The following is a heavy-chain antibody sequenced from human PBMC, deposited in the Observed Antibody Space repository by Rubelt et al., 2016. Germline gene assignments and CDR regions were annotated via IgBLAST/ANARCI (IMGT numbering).Heavy chain of an antibody. V-gene: IGHV4-31*01. CDR1: GGSISSGGYY. CDR3: ATRFGVVPIPHFDY. CDR2: IYYSGST. J-gene: IGHJ4*02. Sequence: QVQLQESGPGLVKPSQTLSLTCTVSGGSISSGGYYWSWIRQHPGKGLEWIGYIYYSGSTYYNPSLKSLVTISVETSKNQVFLKLSSVTSADTAVYYCATRFGVVPIPHFDYWGQGTLVTVSS. D-gene: IGHD3-3*01.